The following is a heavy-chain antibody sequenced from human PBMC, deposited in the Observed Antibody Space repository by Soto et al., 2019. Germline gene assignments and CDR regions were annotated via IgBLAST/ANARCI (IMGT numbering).Heavy chain of an antibody. CDR3: ARILAAPPHYFYHYMDA. D-gene: IGHD6-6*01. CDR2: MYYSGNT. CDR1: GGSLSSFY. Sequence: PSETLSLTCSVSGGSLSSFYWSWIRQPPGKELERIGYMYYSGNTNYNSSLKSRVTISADTSKNQFSLKLRSVTAADTAVYYCARILAAPPHYFYHYMDAWGTGITVTVSS. V-gene: IGHV4-59*08. J-gene: IGHJ6*03.